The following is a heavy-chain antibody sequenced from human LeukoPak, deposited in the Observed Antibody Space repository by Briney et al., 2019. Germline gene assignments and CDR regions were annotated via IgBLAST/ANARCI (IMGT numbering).Heavy chain of an antibody. Sequence: PGGSLRLSCAASGFTFSSYSMTWVRQAPGKGLEWASSISSSSSYIYYADSVKGRFTISRDNAKNSLYLQMNSLRAEDTAVYYCARDGAGLAADYWGQGTLVTVSS. V-gene: IGHV3-21*01. CDR1: GFTFSSYS. D-gene: IGHD3/OR15-3a*01. CDR2: ISSSSSYI. J-gene: IGHJ4*02. CDR3: ARDGAGLAADY.